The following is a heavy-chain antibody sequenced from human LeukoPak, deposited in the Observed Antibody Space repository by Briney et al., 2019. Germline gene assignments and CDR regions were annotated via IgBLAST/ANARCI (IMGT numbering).Heavy chain of an antibody. CDR3: ARGAGGPAAILYFDY. CDR2: ISAYNGNT. D-gene: IGHD2-2*01. Sequence: ASVKVSCKGSGYTFTSYGISWVRQAPGQGPEWMGWISAYNGNTNYAQKLQGRVTMTTDTSTSTAYMELRSLRSDDTAVYYCARGAGGPAAILYFDYWGQGTLVTVSS. CDR1: GYTFTSYG. J-gene: IGHJ4*02. V-gene: IGHV1-18*01.